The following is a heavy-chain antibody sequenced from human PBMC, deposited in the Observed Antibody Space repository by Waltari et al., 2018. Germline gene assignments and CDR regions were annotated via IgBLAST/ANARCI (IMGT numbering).Heavy chain of an antibody. CDR2: ITKTGDDT. V-gene: IGHV3-23*01. D-gene: IGHD1-1*01. Sequence: EVQLLESGGGLVQPGGSLRLSCEAPDFRFSDFAMSWVRQAPGRGLEWVAAITKTGDDTYYADSVRGRLTVSRDNSKNTLYVQMNSLRAEDAAVYYCATYNLGFIYYRGLDVWGQGTTVTVSS. CDR3: ATYNLGFIYYRGLDV. J-gene: IGHJ6*02. CDR1: DFRFSDFA.